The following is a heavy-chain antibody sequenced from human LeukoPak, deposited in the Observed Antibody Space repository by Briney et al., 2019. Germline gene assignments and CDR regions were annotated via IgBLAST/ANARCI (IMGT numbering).Heavy chain of an antibody. J-gene: IGHJ4*02. CDR2: ISSSGSTI. V-gene: IGHV3-48*03. CDR3: AVIAVAAAYYFDY. CDR1: GFTFSSYE. Sequence: PGGSLRLSCAASGFTFSSYEMNWVRQAPGKGLEWVSYISSSGSTIYYADSVKGRFTISRDNAKNSLYLQMNSLRAEVTAVYYCAVIAVAAAYYFDYWGQGTLVTVSS. D-gene: IGHD6-19*01.